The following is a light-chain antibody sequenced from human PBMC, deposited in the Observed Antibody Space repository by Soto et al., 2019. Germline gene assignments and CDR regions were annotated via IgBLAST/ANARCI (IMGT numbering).Light chain of an antibody. CDR3: CSYAGSSYV. V-gene: IGLV2-23*02. Sequence: QSALTQPASVSGSPGQSITISCTGSSSDVGTYNLVSWYQQHPGEAPKLMIYEVTKRPSGVSNRFSGSKSGNTTSLTISGLXAEDEADYYCCSYAGSSYVFGTGTKVTVL. CDR2: EVT. CDR1: SSDVGTYNL. J-gene: IGLJ1*01.